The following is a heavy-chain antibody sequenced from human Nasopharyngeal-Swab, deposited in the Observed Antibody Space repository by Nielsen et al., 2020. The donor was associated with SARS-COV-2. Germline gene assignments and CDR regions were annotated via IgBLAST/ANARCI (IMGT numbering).Heavy chain of an antibody. D-gene: IGHD3-9*01. CDR2: INHSGST. CDR3: ARASIFGYYYYYMDV. CDR1: GGSFSGYY. J-gene: IGHJ6*03. Sequence: SETLSLTCAVYGGSFSGYYWSWIRKPPGKGLEWIGEINHSGSTNYNPSLKSRVTMSVDTSKNQFSLKLSSVTAADTAIYYCARASIFGYYYYYMDVWDKGTTVTVSS. V-gene: IGHV4-34*01.